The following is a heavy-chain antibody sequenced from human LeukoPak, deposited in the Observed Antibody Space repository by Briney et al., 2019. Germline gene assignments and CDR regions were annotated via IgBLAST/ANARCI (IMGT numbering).Heavy chain of an antibody. CDR1: GGSISSGDYY. Sequence: SSETLSLTCTVSGGSISSGDYYWSWIRQPPGKGLEWIGYIYYSGSTYYNPSLKSRVTISVDTSKNQLSLKLSSVTAADTAVYYCARDREKSFFDYWGQGTLVTVSS. J-gene: IGHJ4*02. V-gene: IGHV4-30-4*08. CDR3: ARDREKSFFDY. CDR2: IYYSGST.